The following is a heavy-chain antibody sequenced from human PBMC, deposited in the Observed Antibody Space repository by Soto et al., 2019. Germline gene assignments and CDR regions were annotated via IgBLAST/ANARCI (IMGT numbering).Heavy chain of an antibody. D-gene: IGHD3-9*01. CDR3: ARELRYFDWLFNPAFDY. CDR2: IKQDGSEK. CDR1: GFTFSSYW. J-gene: IGHJ4*02. V-gene: IGHV3-7*01. Sequence: GGSLRLSCAASGFTFSSYWMSWVRQAPGKGLEWVANIKQDGSEKYYVDSVKGRFTISRDNAKNSLYLQMNSLRAEDTAVYYCARELRYFDWLFNPAFDYWGQGTLVTVSS.